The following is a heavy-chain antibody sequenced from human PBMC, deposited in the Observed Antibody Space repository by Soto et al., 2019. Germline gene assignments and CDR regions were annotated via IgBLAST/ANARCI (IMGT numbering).Heavy chain of an antibody. CDR3: ARDKSSSWYPSNWFDP. CDR2: INHSGST. V-gene: IGHV4-34*01. CDR1: GGSFSGYY. J-gene: IGHJ5*02. D-gene: IGHD6-13*01. Sequence: PSETLSLTCAVYGGSFSGYYWSWIRQPPGKGLEWIGEINHSGSTNYNPSLKSRVTMSVDTSKNQFSLKLSSVTAADTAVYYCARDKSSSWYPSNWFDPWGQGTLVTVSS.